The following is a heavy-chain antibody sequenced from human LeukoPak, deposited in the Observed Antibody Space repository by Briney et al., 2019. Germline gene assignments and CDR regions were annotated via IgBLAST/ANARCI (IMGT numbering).Heavy chain of an antibody. CDR1: GYTFTGYY. J-gene: IGHJ5*02. CDR3: ARGTIVVVPAASLRFDP. CDR2: INPNSGGT. V-gene: IGHV1-2*02. Sequence: ASVKVSCKAFGYTFTGYYMHWVRQAPGQGLKWMGWINPNSGGTNYAKKFQGRVTMTRDTSISTAYMELSRLRSDDTAVYYCARGTIVVVPAASLRFDPWGQGTLVTVSS. D-gene: IGHD2-2*01.